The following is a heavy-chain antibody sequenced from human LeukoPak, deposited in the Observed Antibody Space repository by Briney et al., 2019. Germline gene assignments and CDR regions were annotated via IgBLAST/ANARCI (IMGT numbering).Heavy chain of an antibody. CDR2: IKEDGSIQ. V-gene: IGHV3-7*01. D-gene: IGHD6-19*01. J-gene: IGHJ4*02. CDR1: GFTFSSYW. Sequence: GGSLRLSCVASGFTFSSYWMTWVRQAPGKGLEWLANIKEDGSIQYYLDSVRGRFTISSDNAKTSVYLQLNSLRADDTAVYYCARDVWTGVAVSDYWGQGTLVTVSS. CDR3: ARDVWTGVAVSDY.